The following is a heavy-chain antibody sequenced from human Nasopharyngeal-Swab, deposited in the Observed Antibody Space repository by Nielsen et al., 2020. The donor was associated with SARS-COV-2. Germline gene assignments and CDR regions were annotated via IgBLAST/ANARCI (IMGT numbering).Heavy chain of an antibody. CDR2: IYFSGNT. D-gene: IGHD1-14*01. V-gene: IGHV4-39*01. CDR1: GGSVSSSNYY. Sequence: SETLSLTCTVSGGSVSSSNYYWGWIRQPPGKGLEWIGSIYFSGNTYYKPSLKSRVTIYVDTSKNQFSLRLNSVTAADTAVYYCARSPGSFFDYWGQGTLVTVSS. CDR3: ARSPGSFFDY. J-gene: IGHJ4*02.